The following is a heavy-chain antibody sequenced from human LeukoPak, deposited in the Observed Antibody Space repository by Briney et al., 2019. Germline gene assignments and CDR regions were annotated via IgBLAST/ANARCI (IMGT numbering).Heavy chain of an antibody. V-gene: IGHV3-33*01. J-gene: IGHJ4*02. Sequence: PGRSLRLSCAASGFTFSTYGMHWVRQAPGKGLEWVAVIWYDGSNKYYADSVKGRFTISRDNSKNTLYLQMNSPRAEDTAVYYCARFAGYSSSWPLDYWGQGTLVIVPS. CDR1: GFTFSTYG. CDR3: ARFAGYSSSWPLDY. D-gene: IGHD6-13*01. CDR2: IWYDGSNK.